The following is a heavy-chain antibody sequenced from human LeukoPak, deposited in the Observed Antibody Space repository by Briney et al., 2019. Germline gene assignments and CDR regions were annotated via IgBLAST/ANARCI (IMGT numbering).Heavy chain of an antibody. CDR1: GYTFTSYG. CDR2: IIPIFGTA. Sequence: SVKVSCKASGYTFTSYGINWVRQAPGQGLEWMGGIIPIFGTATYAQKFQGRVTITADESTSTAYMELSSLRSEDTAVYYCARDSRSIQQWLAPPDYYYYYYMDVWGKGTTVTISS. V-gene: IGHV1-69*13. CDR3: ARDSRSIQQWLAPPDYYYYYYMDV. J-gene: IGHJ6*03. D-gene: IGHD6-19*01.